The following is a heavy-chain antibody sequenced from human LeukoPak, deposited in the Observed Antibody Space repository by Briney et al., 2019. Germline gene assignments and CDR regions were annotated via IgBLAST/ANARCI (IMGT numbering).Heavy chain of an antibody. J-gene: IGHJ4*02. Sequence: ASVKVSCKASGYTSTGYYMHWVRQAPGQGLEWMGWINPNSGGTNFAQKFQGRVTMTRDTSISTAYMELSRLRSDDTAVYYCARPYSSGWTTGYWGQGTLVTVSS. CDR1: GYTSTGYY. D-gene: IGHD6-19*01. CDR2: INPNSGGT. V-gene: IGHV1-2*02. CDR3: ARPYSSGWTTGY.